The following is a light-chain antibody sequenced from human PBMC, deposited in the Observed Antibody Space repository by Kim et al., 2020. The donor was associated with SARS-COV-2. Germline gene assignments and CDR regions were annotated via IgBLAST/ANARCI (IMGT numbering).Light chain of an antibody. CDR3: KQRSNWPYT. Sequence: EIVLTQSPATLSLSPGERATLSCRASQSVSSYLAWYQQKPGQAPRLLIYGASNRATGIPARFSGSGSGTDFTLTISSLEPEDFAVYYCKQRSNWPYTFGQGTKLEI. V-gene: IGKV3-11*01. CDR1: QSVSSY. J-gene: IGKJ2*01. CDR2: GAS.